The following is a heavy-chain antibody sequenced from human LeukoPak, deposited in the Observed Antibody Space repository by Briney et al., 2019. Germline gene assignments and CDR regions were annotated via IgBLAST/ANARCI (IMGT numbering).Heavy chain of an antibody. CDR2: IYWDDEK. CDR3: ARSYCSTTRCYCMAFGY. Sequence: SGPTLVKPTQTLTLTCTFSGFSLSTGVGVGWIRQPPGKALEWLALIYWDDEKRHSPSLKSRLTITKDTSKNQVVLTMTNMDPVDTATYYCARSYCSTTRCYCMAFGYWGQGTLVTVSS. D-gene: IGHD2-2*01. J-gene: IGHJ4*02. CDR1: GFSLSTGVG. V-gene: IGHV2-5*02.